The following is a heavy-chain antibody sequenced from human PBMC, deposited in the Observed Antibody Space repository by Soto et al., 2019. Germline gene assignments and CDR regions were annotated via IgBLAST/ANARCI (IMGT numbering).Heavy chain of an antibody. D-gene: IGHD4-17*01. CDR3: AKPSVPRPRKTVTVDV. CDR1: GFTFSSYA. J-gene: IGHJ5*01. CDR2: ISGSGGST. V-gene: IGHV3-23*01. Sequence: EVQLLESGGCLVQPGGSLRLSCAASGFTFSSYAMSWVRPAPGKGLWWVSAISGSGGSTYYAEYVKGRFTNSSDNSKNAQYLQINSLRAEDTSVYYCAKPSVPRPRKTVTVDVWGQGTLVNGSS.